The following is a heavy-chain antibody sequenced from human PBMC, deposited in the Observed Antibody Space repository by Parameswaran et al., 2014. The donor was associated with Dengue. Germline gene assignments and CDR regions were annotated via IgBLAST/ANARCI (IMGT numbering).Heavy chain of an antibody. D-gene: IGHD2-2*01. CDR2: IYHSGST. CDR3: AGASVVVPAAFDY. J-gene: IGHJ4*02. Sequence: RWIRQPPGKGLEWIGEIYHSGSTNYNPSLKSRVTISVDKSKNQFSLKLSSVTAADTAVYYCAGASVVVPAAFDYWGQGTLVTVSS. V-gene: IGHV4-4*02.